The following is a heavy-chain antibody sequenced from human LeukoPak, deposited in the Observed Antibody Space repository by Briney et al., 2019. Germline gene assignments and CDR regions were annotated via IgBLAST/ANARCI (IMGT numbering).Heavy chain of an antibody. Sequence: SETLSLTCTVSGYSISSGYYWGWIRQPPGKGLEWIGSIYHSGSTYYNPSLKSRVTISVDTSKNQFSLKLSSMTAADTAVYYCARTSGYYYEYFDYWGQGTLVTVSS. CDR2: IYHSGST. J-gene: IGHJ4*02. V-gene: IGHV4-38-2*02. D-gene: IGHD3-22*01. CDR1: GYSISSGYY. CDR3: ARTSGYYYEYFDY.